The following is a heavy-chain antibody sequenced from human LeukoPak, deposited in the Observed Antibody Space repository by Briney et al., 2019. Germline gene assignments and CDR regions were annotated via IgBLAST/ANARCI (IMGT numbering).Heavy chain of an antibody. J-gene: IGHJ6*02. CDR2: IIPIFGTA. V-gene: IGHV1-69*05. D-gene: IGHD6-13*01. Sequence: GASVKVSCKASGGTFSSYAISWVRQAPGQGLEWMGGIIPIFGTANYAQKFQGRVTMTRDTSTSTVYMELSSLRSEDTAVYYCARDLRWSRSSSWYSYYYYGMDVWGQGTTVTVSS. CDR3: ARDLRWSRSSSWYSYYYYGMDV. CDR1: GGTFSSYA.